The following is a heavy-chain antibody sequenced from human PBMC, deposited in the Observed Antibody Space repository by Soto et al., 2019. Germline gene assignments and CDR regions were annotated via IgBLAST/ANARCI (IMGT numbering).Heavy chain of an antibody. V-gene: IGHV3-43*01. CDR3: ARGYSSGWYGNWFDP. D-gene: IGHD6-19*01. Sequence: GGSLRLSCAASGFTFDDYTMHWVRPAPGKGLEWVSLISWDGGSTYYADSVKGRFTISRDNSKNSLYLQMNSLRTEDTAVYYCARGYSSGWYGNWFDPWGQGTLVTVSS. CDR1: GFTFDDYT. J-gene: IGHJ5*02. CDR2: ISWDGGST.